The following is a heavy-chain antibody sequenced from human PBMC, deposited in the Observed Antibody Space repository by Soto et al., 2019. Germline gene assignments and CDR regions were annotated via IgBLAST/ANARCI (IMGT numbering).Heavy chain of an antibody. J-gene: IGHJ4*02. CDR2: IYYSGST. CDR3: ARGGYSSGWDFDY. V-gene: IGHV4-59*08. CDR1: GGSISSYY. D-gene: IGHD6-19*01. Sequence: QVQLQESGPGLVKPSETLSLTCTVSGGSISSYYWSWIRQPPGKGLEWIGYIYYSGSTNYNPSLKSRVTISVDTSKHQFSLKLSSVPAADTAVYYCARGGYSSGWDFDYWGQGTLVTVSS.